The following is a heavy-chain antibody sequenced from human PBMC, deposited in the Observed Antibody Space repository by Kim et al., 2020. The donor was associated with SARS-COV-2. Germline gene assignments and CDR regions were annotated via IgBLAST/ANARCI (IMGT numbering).Heavy chain of an antibody. Sequence: AQKFQARVPSTADNSTSTAYMELSSLRSEDTAVYYCARGHCGGDCFAFDIWGQGTMVTVSS. CDR3: ARGHCGGDCFAFDI. V-gene: IGHV1-69*04. D-gene: IGHD2-21*02. J-gene: IGHJ3*02.